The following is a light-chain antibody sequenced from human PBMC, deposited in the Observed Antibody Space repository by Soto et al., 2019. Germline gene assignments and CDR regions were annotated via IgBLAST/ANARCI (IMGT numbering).Light chain of an antibody. CDR1: QSVSSN. Sequence: EMVMTQSPATLSVPPGERATLSCSASQSVSSNLALYQQKPGQARRLLIDAASNRATGVPARCSGSGFGTQFTLTISGLQSEDFAVYYCQQYNNWPPWTFGQGTKVDIK. CDR2: AAS. V-gene: IGKV3-15*01. CDR3: QQYNNWPPWT. J-gene: IGKJ1*01.